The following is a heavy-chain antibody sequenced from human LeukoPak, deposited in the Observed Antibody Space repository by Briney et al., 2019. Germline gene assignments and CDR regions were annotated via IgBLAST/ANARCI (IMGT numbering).Heavy chain of an antibody. CDR2: ISYDGSNK. D-gene: IGHD6-13*01. Sequence: PGRSLRLSCAASGFTLSSYAMHWVRQAPGKGLEWVAVISYDGSNKYYADSVKGRFTISRDNSKNTLYLQMNSLRAEDTAVYYCASPTPIAAAAPSPWGQGTLVTVPS. CDR1: GFTLSSYA. CDR3: ASPTPIAAAAPSP. J-gene: IGHJ5*02. V-gene: IGHV3-30-3*01.